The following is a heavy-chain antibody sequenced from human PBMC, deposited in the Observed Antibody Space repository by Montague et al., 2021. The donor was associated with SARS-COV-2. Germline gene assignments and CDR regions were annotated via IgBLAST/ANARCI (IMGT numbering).Heavy chain of an antibody. Sequence: SETLSLTCTVSGGSISSSRYYWGWIRQPPGKGLEWIGNIYYSGTTYYNPSLKSRVTISVDTSKNQFSLKLSSVTAADTAVYYCARQGVRAVTNWFDSWGQGTLVTVSS. D-gene: IGHD1-1*01. CDR3: ARQGVRAVTNWFDS. J-gene: IGHJ5*01. V-gene: IGHV4-39*01. CDR1: GGSISSSRYY. CDR2: IYYSGTT.